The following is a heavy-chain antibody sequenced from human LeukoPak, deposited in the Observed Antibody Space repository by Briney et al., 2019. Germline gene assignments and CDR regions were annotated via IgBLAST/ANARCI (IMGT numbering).Heavy chain of an antibody. J-gene: IGHJ4*02. D-gene: IGHD5-12*01. V-gene: IGHV4-34*01. Sequence: SETLSLTCAVYGGSFSGYYWSWVRQPPGKGLEWIGEINHSGSTNYNPSLTSRVTISVDTSKNQFSLKLSSVTAADTAVYYCARGHSGYFFYWGQGTLVTVSS. CDR1: GGSFSGYY. CDR3: ARGHSGYFFY. CDR2: INHSGST.